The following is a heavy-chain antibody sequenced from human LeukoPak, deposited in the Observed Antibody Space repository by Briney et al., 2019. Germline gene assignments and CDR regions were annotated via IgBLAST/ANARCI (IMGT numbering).Heavy chain of an antibody. CDR2: IKKDGSEE. D-gene: IGHD1-14*01. CDR1: GFTLNSYL. CDR3: ARSNPNRNALDL. J-gene: IGHJ3*01. V-gene: IGHV3-7*01. Sequence: GGSLRLSCAASGFTLNSYLMSWVRQAPGRGLEWVANIKKDGSEESYLDSVKGRFTVSRDNAKNSLFPQMNSLRGEDTAVYYCARSNPNRNALDLWGQGTMVTISS.